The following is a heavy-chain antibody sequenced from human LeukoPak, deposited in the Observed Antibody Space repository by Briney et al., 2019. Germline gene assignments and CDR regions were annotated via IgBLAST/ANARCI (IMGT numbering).Heavy chain of an antibody. D-gene: IGHD6-13*01. Sequence: SVKVSCKASGGAFSSYAINWVRQAPGQGLEWMGGIIPIFGAANYAQKFQGRVTITADESTSTAYMELSSLRSEDTAMYYCARDHRLQLENWFDPWGQGTLVTVSS. CDR2: IIPIFGAA. CDR3: ARDHRLQLENWFDP. V-gene: IGHV1-69*13. J-gene: IGHJ5*02. CDR1: GGAFSSYA.